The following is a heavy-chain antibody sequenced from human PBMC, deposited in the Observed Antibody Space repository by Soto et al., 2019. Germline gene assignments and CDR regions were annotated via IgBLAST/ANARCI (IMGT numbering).Heavy chain of an antibody. CDR1: GGSISSYY. V-gene: IGHV4-34*01. CDR2: INHSGST. Sequence: SETLSLTCAVSGGSISSYYWSWIRQPPGKGLEWIGEINHSGSTNYNPSLKSRVTISVDTSKNQFSLKLSSVTAADTAVYYCARGRGGRAAAVGYYGMDVWGQGTTVT. CDR3: ARGRGGRAAAVGYYGMDV. D-gene: IGHD6-13*01. J-gene: IGHJ6*02.